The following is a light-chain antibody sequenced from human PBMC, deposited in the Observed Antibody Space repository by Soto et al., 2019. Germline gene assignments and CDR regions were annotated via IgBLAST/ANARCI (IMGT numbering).Light chain of an antibody. Sequence: EIELTQSPGTLSLSPGDRATLSCRASQSVSSSYLSWYQQKTGQAPRLLIYDASRRGTGIPDRFCGSGSGTHFTLSISRLKPEDFAAYYCQQYGISLCTFVQGTQLELK. CDR3: QQYGISLCT. J-gene: IGKJ2*02. CDR2: DAS. CDR1: QSVSSSY. V-gene: IGKV3-20*01.